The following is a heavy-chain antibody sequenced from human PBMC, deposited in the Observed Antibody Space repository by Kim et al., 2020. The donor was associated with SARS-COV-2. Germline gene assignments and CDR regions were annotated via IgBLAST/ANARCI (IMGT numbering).Heavy chain of an antibody. CDR1: GFTFSSYG. CDR2: IWYDGSTN. D-gene: IGHD6-19*01. V-gene: IGHV3-33*01. Sequence: GGSLRLSCAASGFTFSSYGMHWVRQAPGKGLEWVAVIWYDGSTNYSADSVEGRFTITRDNSKNTLYLQMNSLGAEDTAVYYCARECGQQWLEADYYYGMDVWGQGTTVTVSS. J-gene: IGHJ6*02. CDR3: ARECGQQWLEADYYYGMDV.